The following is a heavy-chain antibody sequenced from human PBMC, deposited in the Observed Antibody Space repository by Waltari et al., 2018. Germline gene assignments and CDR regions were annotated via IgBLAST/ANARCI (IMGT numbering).Heavy chain of an antibody. CDR3: GHSWWGI. Sequence: QITLKESGPTLVIPPQTLTLTCTFSGFSLNTSGVGVGWIRQPPGKALEWLALISWNDDKLYSPSLKSRLTITKDTSKNQVVLTMTNMDPVDTATYYCGHSWWGIWGQGILVTVSS. V-gene: IGHV2-5*01. CDR2: ISWNDDK. CDR1: GFSLNTSGVG. J-gene: IGHJ4*02. D-gene: IGHD3-16*01.